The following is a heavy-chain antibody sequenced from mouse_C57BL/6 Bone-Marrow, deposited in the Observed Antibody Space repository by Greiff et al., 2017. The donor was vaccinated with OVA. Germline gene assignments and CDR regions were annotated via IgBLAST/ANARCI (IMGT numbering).Heavy chain of an antibody. D-gene: IGHD1-1*02. CDR3: ARFRVGSYAIDY. Sequence: QVQLQQSGAELVKPGASVKMSCKASGYTFTSYWITWVKQRPGQGLEWIGDIYPGSGSTNYNEKFKSKATLTVDTSSSTAYMQLSSLTSEDAAVYYCARFRVGSYAIDYGGQGTSVTVSA. CDR1: GYTFTSYW. V-gene: IGHV1-55*01. J-gene: IGHJ4*01. CDR2: IYPGSGST.